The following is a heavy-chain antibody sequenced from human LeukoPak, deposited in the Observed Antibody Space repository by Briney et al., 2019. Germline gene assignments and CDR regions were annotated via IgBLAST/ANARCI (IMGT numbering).Heavy chain of an antibody. CDR3: ARDVSGYYNY. J-gene: IGHJ4*02. D-gene: IGHD3-9*01. CDR2: MWSDGSNK. V-gene: IGHV3-33*01. CDR1: GFTFSIYG. Sequence: GGSLRLSCAASGFTFSIYGMHWVRQAPGKGLEWVAVMWSDGSNKYYADSVKGRFTVSRDNSKNTLFLQMNSLRAEDTAVYYCARDVSGYYNYWGPGTLVTVSS.